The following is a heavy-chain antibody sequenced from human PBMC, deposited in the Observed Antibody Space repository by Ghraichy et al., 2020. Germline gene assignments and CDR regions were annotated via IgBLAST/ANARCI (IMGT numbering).Heavy chain of an antibody. J-gene: IGHJ4*02. Sequence: ASVKVSCKASGYTFTSYGISWVRQAPGQGLEWMGWISAYNGNTNYAQKLQGRVTMTTDTSTSTAYMELRSLRSDDTAVYYCARLPPAPFYYYGSGSYYRSPLDYWGQGTLVTVSS. CDR2: ISAYNGNT. D-gene: IGHD3-10*01. V-gene: IGHV1-18*04. CDR1: GYTFTSYG. CDR3: ARLPPAPFYYYGSGSYYRSPLDY.